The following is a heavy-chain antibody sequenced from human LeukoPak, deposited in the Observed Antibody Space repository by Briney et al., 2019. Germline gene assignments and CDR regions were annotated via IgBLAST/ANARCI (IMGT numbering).Heavy chain of an antibody. CDR1: GFIFRKYN. D-gene: IGHD6-19*01. CDR2: ISDDGSNE. Sequence: PGGSLRLSCEVSGFIFRKYNMHWVRQAPGKGLEWVAAISDDGSNEHDADSVKGRFTISRDNSKNTLYLQMNSLTVEDTAVYYCAKDGQIAVTGLYYFDYWGQGTLVTVSS. CDR3: AKDGQIAVTGLYYFDY. J-gene: IGHJ4*02. V-gene: IGHV3-30-3*01.